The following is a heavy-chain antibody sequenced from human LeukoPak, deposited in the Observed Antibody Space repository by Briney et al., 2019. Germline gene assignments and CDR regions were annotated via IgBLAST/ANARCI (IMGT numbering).Heavy chain of an antibody. D-gene: IGHD6-13*01. Sequence: SGGSLRLSCAASGFSFNAHSMSWVRQAPGKGLEWISYISRSSGSIDYADSVKGRFTISRDNAEKSLFLQMNSLRAEDTAVYYCARVVGYSSSREAFDIWGQGTTVTVSS. V-gene: IGHV3-48*04. CDR3: ARVVGYSSSREAFDI. CDR1: GFSFNAHS. J-gene: IGHJ3*02. CDR2: ISRSSGSI.